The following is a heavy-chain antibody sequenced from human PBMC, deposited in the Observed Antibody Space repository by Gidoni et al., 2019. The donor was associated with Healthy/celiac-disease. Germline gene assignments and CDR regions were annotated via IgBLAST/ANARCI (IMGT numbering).Heavy chain of an antibody. CDR1: GLAFSSYA. J-gene: IGHJ4*02. CDR3: AKSPARGATWDY. V-gene: IGHV3-23*01. CDR2: ISGSGGST. D-gene: IGHD5-12*01. Sequence: EVQLLESGGGLAQPGGSLRLSCAAAGLAFSSYAMSWVRQAPGKGLEWVSAISGSGGSTYYADSVKGRFTISRDNSKNTLYLQMNSLRAEDTAVYYCAKSPARGATWDYWGQGTLVTVSS.